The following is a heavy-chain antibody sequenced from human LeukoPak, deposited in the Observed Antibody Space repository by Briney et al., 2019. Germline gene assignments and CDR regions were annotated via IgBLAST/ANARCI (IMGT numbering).Heavy chain of an antibody. Sequence: GGSLRLSCAASGFTFSESWMSWVRQVPGQGLEWVAHINHEGGGIQYVDSVKGRFTISRDNAKGSVHLQMNSLRAEDTAIYHCATYINWVAGDVWGQGTTVSVSS. D-gene: IGHD1-1*01. V-gene: IGHV3-7*01. CDR3: ATYINWVAGDV. J-gene: IGHJ6*02. CDR2: INHEGGGI. CDR1: GFTFSESW.